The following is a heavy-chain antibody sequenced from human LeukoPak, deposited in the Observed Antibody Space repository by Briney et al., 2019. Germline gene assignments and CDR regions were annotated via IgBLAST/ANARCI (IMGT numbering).Heavy chain of an antibody. J-gene: IGHJ4*02. V-gene: IGHV3-49*04. D-gene: IGHD2-8*01. CDR3: TRVLMVYAITYYFDY. Sequence: GGSLRLSCAASGFTFSSYSMNWVRQAPGKGLEWVGFIRSKAYGGTTEYAASVKGRFTISRDDSKSIAYLQMNSLKTEDTAVYYCTRVLMVYAITYYFDYWGQGTLVTVSS. CDR1: GFTFSSYS. CDR2: IRSKAYGGTT.